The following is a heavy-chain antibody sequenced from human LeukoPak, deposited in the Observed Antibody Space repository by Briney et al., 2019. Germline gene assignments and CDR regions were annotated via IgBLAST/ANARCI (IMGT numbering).Heavy chain of an antibody. V-gene: IGHV4-38-2*02. CDR1: GYSINSAFY. D-gene: IGHD1-26*01. J-gene: IGHJ3*02. CDR3: ARDGREDAFDI. Sequence: SETLSLTCTVSGYSINSAFYWGWIRVPPGKGLEWIGSVFHRGTTYYNSSLKSRANISIDTSKNQFSLKLNSLTAEDTAIYYCARDGREDAFDIWGQGTMVTVSS. CDR2: VFHRGTT.